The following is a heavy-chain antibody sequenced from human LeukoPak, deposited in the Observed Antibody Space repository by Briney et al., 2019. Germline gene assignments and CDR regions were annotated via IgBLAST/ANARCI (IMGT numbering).Heavy chain of an antibody. CDR3: ARIPPYNSGWYLDYYYRMDL. Sequence: ASVKVSCKASGYTFTSYGISWVRQAPGQGLEWMGWISAYNGNTNYAQKLQGRVTMTTDTSTSTAYMELRSLRSDDTAVYYCARIPPYNSGWYLDYYYRMDLWGQGNTGTVSS. J-gene: IGHJ6*02. D-gene: IGHD6-19*01. CDR1: GYTFTSYG. V-gene: IGHV1-18*01. CDR2: ISAYNGNT.